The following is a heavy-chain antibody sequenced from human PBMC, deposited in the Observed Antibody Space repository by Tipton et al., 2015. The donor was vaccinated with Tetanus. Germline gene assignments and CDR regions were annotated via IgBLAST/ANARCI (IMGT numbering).Heavy chain of an antibody. V-gene: IGHV4-30-2*03. CDR1: GGSITSGAYL. CDR2: IYHSGSP. CDR3: AKSDRVTRTSWYFHD. J-gene: IGHJ4*02. Sequence: TLSLTCAVSGGSITSGAYLWGWIRQPPGKGLEWIGYIYHSGSPYYNSSLMSRVTISVDTSKNQFSLRLNSVTAVDTAVYYCAKSDRVTRTSWYFHDWGQGTLVTVSS. D-gene: IGHD2-2*01.